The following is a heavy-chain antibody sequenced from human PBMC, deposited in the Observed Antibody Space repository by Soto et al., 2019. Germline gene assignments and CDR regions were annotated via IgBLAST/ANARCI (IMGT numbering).Heavy chain of an antibody. V-gene: IGHV3-30-3*01. CDR2: ISYDGSNK. CDR1: GFTFSSYA. D-gene: IGHD3-3*01. J-gene: IGHJ6*02. Sequence: AGGSLRLSCAASGFTFSSYAMHWVRQAPGKGLEWVAVISYDGSNKYYADSVKGRFTIPRDNSKNTLYLQMNSLRAEDTAVYYCSRVTMPIIQSSYYDFCSGDPSYYYYYGMDVWGQGTTVTVSS. CDR3: SRVTMPIIQSSYYDFCSGDPSYYYYYGMDV.